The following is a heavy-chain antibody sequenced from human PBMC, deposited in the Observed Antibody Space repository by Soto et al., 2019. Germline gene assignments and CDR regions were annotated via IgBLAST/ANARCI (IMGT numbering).Heavy chain of an antibody. CDR3: ARDPSVYYSNDAFDI. CDR2: IIPIFGTA. CDR1: GGTFSSYP. D-gene: IGHD3-22*01. J-gene: IGHJ3*02. V-gene: IGHV1-69*13. Sequence: SVKVSFQASGGTFSSYPISWVRPAPGKGLAWMGGIIPIFGTANYAQKFQGRVTITADESTSTAYMELSSLRSEDTAVYYCARDPSVYYSNDAFDIWGQGTMVTVSS.